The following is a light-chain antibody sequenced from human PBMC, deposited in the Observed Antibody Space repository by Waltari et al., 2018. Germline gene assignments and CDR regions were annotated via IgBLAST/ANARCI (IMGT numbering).Light chain of an antibody. J-gene: IGKJ1*01. Sequence: DVVMTQSPLSLPVTLGQPASISCRSSQSLVHSDGKTYLNWFQQRPGQSPRRLIYKVFNRDSGVPDRFGGSGSGTEFTLTISRVEADDVAVYYCMQATHWPLTFGQGTKVEIK. CDR3: MQATHWPLT. CDR1: QSLVHSDGKTY. CDR2: KVF. V-gene: IGKV2-30*02.